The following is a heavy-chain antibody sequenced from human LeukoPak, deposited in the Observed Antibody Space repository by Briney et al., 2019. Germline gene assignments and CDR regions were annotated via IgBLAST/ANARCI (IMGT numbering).Heavy chain of an antibody. V-gene: IGHV1-8*01. J-gene: IGHJ4*02. D-gene: IGHD3-16*01. CDR2: MNPNSGNT. CDR1: GYTFTSYD. CDR3: ARVRRGITYYFDY. Sequence: ASVKVSCKASGYTFTSYDINWVRQATGQGLEWMGWMNPNSGNTGYAQKFQGRVTMTRNTSISTAYMELSRLRSDDTAVYYCARVRRGITYYFDYWGQGTLVTVSS.